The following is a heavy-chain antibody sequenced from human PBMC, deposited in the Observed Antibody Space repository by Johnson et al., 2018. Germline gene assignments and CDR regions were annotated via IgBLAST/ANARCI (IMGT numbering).Heavy chain of an antibody. V-gene: IGHV4-59*02. J-gene: IGHJ3*02. CDR1: GASVRSSY. CDR2: VYHTGST. CDR3: ARGFFDSSGFSNPFDI. D-gene: IGHD3-22*01. Sequence: QVQLQESGPGLVKPSETLSLTCTVSGASVRSSYWSWMRQPPEKGLEWLGYVYHTGSTNYNPSLNGRLTLSVDTSNNQFSLKLSSVTAADTAVYYCARGFFDSSGFSNPFDIWGQGTMVTVSS.